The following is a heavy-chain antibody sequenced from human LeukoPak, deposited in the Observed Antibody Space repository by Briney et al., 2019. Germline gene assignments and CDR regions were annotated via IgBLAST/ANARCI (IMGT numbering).Heavy chain of an antibody. CDR1: GFTFSTYA. J-gene: IGHJ3*02. Sequence: PGGSLRLSCATSGFTFSTYAMSWVRQAPGKGLEWVSAISGSGGSTYYADSVKGRFTISRDNSKNTLYLQMNSLRAEDTAVYYCARDLTFPHAFDIWGQGTMVTVSS. CDR3: ARDLTFPHAFDI. CDR2: ISGSGGST. D-gene: IGHD2/OR15-2a*01. V-gene: IGHV3-23*01.